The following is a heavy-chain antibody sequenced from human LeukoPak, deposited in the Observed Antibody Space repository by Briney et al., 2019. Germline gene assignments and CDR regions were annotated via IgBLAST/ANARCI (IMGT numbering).Heavy chain of an antibody. Sequence: GGSLRLSCAASGITLRSYAMSWVRQAPGKGLEWVSGISDSGGGTYYADSVKGRFTISRDNSKNTVYLQMNSLRAEDTAVYYCAKTRADYYDSSGYYHYDYWGQGTLVTVSS. V-gene: IGHV3-23*01. CDR2: ISDSGGGT. D-gene: IGHD3-22*01. CDR1: GITLRSYA. CDR3: AKTRADYYDSSGYYHYDY. J-gene: IGHJ4*02.